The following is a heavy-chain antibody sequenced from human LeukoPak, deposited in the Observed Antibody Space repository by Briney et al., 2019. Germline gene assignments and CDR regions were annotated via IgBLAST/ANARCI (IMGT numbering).Heavy chain of an antibody. CDR2: INAGNGNT. Sequence: GESLKISCKASGYTFTSYAMHWVRQAPGQRLEWMGWINAGNGNTKYSQKFQGRVTITRDTSASTAYMELSSLRSEDTAVYYCARGLGGYYYDSSGYYLDYWGQGTLVTVSS. CDR1: GYTFTSYA. V-gene: IGHV1-3*01. J-gene: IGHJ4*02. D-gene: IGHD3-22*01. CDR3: ARGLGGYYYDSSGYYLDY.